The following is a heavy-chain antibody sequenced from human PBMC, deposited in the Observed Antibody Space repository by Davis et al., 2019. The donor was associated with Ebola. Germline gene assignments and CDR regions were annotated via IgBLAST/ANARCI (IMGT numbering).Heavy chain of an antibody. D-gene: IGHD4/OR15-4a*01. Sequence: SVKVSCKASGYAFTSYAISWVRQAPGQGLEWMGRIIPILGIANYAQKFQGRVTITADKSTSTAYMELSSLRSEDTAVYYCARPIEKRCSPGCFDLWGRGTLVTVSS. J-gene: IGHJ2*01. V-gene: IGHV1-69*04. CDR2: IIPILGIA. CDR3: ARPIEKRCSPGCFDL. CDR1: GYAFTSYA.